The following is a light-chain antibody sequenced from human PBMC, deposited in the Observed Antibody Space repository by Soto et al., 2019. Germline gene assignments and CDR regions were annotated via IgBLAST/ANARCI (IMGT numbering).Light chain of an antibody. J-gene: IGKJ1*01. V-gene: IGKV1-27*01. CDR1: QGIIDY. CDR2: AAS. Sequence: DIQMTQSPSSLSASVGDTVTITCRASQGIIDYLAWYQQRPGKVPKLLIYAASTLQTGVPSRFSGSGAGTDFTITLSSLQPEDDGSYCCQKYDTAPHTFGQGTRVEI. CDR3: QKYDTAPHT.